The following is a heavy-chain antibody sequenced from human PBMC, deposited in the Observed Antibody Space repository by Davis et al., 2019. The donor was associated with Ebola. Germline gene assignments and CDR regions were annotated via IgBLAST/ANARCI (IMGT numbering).Heavy chain of an antibody. V-gene: IGHV5-51*01. CDR2: IYPDDSDT. J-gene: IGHJ5*02. CDR1: GYSFTSYW. Sequence: GESLKISCKGSGYSFTSYWIGWVRQMPGKGLEWLGIIYPDDSDTRYRPSFQGQVTISAAKSISTAYLQWSSLKASDTAMYYCARQIVVVVAASKTGRFDPWGQGTLVTVSS. D-gene: IGHD2-15*01. CDR3: ARQIVVVVAASKTGRFDP.